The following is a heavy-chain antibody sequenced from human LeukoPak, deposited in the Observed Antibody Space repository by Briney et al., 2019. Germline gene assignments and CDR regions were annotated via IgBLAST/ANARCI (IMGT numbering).Heavy chain of an antibody. D-gene: IGHD1-26*01. V-gene: IGHV4-39*07. Sequence: PSETLSLTCTVAGDSISSRSYYWVWIRQSPGKGLEWIGTINYSGSTYYSPSLISRVTISVDPSKNQFSLNLSSVTAADTAVYYCARLGGSYSYFDYWGQGTLVTVSS. CDR1: GDSISSRSYY. CDR3: ARLGGSYSYFDY. CDR2: INYSGST. J-gene: IGHJ4*02.